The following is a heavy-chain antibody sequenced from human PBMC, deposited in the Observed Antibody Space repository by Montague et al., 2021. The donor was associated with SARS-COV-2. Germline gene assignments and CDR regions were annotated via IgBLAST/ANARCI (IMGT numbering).Heavy chain of an antibody. Sequence: SLRLSCAASGFTFSSYWMHWVRQAPGRGPVWVSLIKPDGTSTNYAASVMGRFTISRDNAKNTLYLQMNNLRAEDTGVYYCVRPRWFGDSVYFFGSWGQGTLVTVSS. V-gene: IGHV3-74*01. D-gene: IGHD3-10*01. CDR3: VRPRWFGDSVYFFGS. J-gene: IGHJ4*02. CDR2: IKPDGTST. CDR1: GFTFSSYW.